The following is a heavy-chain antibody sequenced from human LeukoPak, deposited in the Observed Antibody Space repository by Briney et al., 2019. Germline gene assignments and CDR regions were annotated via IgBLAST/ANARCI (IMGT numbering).Heavy chain of an antibody. CDR1: GDSITSGSYY. D-gene: IGHD3-9*01. CDR2: IFISGGT. V-gene: IGHV4-61*02. Sequence: SQTLSLTCTVSGDSITSGSYYWSWIRQPAGKGLEWIGRIFISGGTNYNPSLRSRVTMSLDTSKNQFSLKLYSVTAADTAVYYCARGGSTLHSAGGHDIEFYYYYYMDVWGKGTTVTISS. CDR3: ARGGSTLHSAGGHDIEFYYYYYMDV. J-gene: IGHJ6*03.